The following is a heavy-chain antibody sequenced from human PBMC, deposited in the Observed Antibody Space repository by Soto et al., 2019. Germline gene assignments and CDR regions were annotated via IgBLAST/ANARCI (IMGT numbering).Heavy chain of an antibody. V-gene: IGHV5-51*01. J-gene: IGHJ6*02. D-gene: IGHD6-13*01. CDR3: ARTSAAGNYYYLMDC. Sequence: PGXSLKISCKGSGCSFTSYWIGWVRQMPGKGLEWMGFIYPGDSDTRYSPSFQGQVTISANKSISTAYLQWSSLKATDTAMYYCARTSAAGNYYYLMDCWGQGTTVPVSS. CDR2: IYPGDSDT. CDR1: GCSFTSYW.